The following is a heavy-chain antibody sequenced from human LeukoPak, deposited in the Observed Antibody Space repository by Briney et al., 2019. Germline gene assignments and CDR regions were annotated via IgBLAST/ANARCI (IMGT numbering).Heavy chain of an antibody. CDR3: AKSFSTYYYDSSGYLGDAFDI. J-gene: IGHJ3*02. V-gene: IGHV3-21*04. CDR1: GFTFSTFS. CDR2: ISGRSNYI. Sequence: GGSLRLSCAASGFTFSTFSMNWVRQAPGKGLEWVSSISGRSNYIFYADSVKGRFTISRDNAENSLYLLLNSLRAEDTAVYYCAKSFSTYYYDSSGYLGDAFDIWGQGTMVTVSS. D-gene: IGHD3-22*01.